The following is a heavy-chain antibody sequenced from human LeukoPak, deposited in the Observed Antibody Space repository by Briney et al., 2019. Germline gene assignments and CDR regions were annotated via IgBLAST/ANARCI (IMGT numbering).Heavy chain of an antibody. D-gene: IGHD6-6*01. CDR3: ARDRGSSSLDY. CDR2: IGSSGSTI. CDR1: GFTFSDYY. Sequence: GGSLRLSCAASGFTFSDYYMSWIRQAPGKGLEWVSYIGSSGSTIYYADSVKGRFTISRDNAKNSLYLQLNSLRAEDTAVYYCARDRGSSSLDYWGQGTRVTVSS. V-gene: IGHV3-11*01. J-gene: IGHJ4*02.